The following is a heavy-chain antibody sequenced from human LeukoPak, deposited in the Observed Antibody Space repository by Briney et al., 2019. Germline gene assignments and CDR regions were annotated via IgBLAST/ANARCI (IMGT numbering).Heavy chain of an antibody. D-gene: IGHD3-16*01. Sequence: ASVKVSCKSSGYTFTTYGISWMRQAPGQSLEWMGWISPYNSNTKYAQKLQGRVTMTTDTSTNTAYMELITLRSEDTAVYYCATVSFWGQGTLVTVSS. J-gene: IGHJ4*02. CDR3: ATVSF. CDR1: GYTFTTYG. CDR2: ISPYNSNT. V-gene: IGHV1-18*01.